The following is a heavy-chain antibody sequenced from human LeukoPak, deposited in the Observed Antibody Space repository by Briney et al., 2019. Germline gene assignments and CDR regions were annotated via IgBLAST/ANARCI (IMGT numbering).Heavy chain of an antibody. V-gene: IGHV3-9*01. J-gene: IGHJ4*02. CDR1: GFIFDDYA. CDR3: VKGYSYGMTYYFDY. CDR2: ISWNSGSI. Sequence: GGSLRLSCAASGFIFDDYALHWFRQAAGRGLEWVSGISWNSGSIGYAESVKGRFTISRDTAKNSLYLQMNSLRAEDTALYYCVKGYSYGMTYYFDYWGQGTLVTVSS. D-gene: IGHD5-18*01.